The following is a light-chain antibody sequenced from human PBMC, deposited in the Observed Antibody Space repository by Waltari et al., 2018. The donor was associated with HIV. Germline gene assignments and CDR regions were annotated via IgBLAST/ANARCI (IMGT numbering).Light chain of an antibody. CDR1: QSISSS. V-gene: IGKV3-11*01. CDR3: QQRSNWPSIT. CDR2: DAS. Sequence: EIILPQSPATLSVSPGDTATPSCRASQSISSSFALYQHKPGQAPRLLLYDASKWATGIPARFSGSGSGTDFTLTVSKLEPEDFAVYYCQQRSNWPSITFGQGTRLEIK. J-gene: IGKJ5*01.